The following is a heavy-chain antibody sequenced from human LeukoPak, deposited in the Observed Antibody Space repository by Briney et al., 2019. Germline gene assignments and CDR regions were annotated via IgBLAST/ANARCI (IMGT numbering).Heavy chain of an antibody. J-gene: IGHJ4*02. CDR2: IYYSGST. V-gene: IGHV4-59*01. CDR1: GGSISSYY. D-gene: IGHD1-26*01. Sequence: SETLSLTCTVSGGSISSYYWSWIRQPPGKGLEWIGYIYYSGSTNYNPSLKSRVTISVDTSKNQFSLKLSSVTAADTAVYYCARGRYSGSYYGYWGQGTLVTVSS. CDR3: ARGRYSGSYYGY.